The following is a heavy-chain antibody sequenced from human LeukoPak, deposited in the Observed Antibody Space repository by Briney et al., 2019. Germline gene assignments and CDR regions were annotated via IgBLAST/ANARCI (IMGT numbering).Heavy chain of an antibody. CDR2: ISAYNGNT. CDR3: ARDYIPRGRIAAAGRGGNWFNP. V-gene: IGHV1-18*01. J-gene: IGHJ5*02. CDR1: GYTFTSYG. Sequence: ASVNVSCKASGYTFTSYGISWVRQAPGEGLEWMGWISAYNGNTNYAQKLQGRVTMTTDTSTSTAYMELRSLRSDDTAVYYCARDYIPRGRIAAAGRGGNWFNPWGQGTLVTVSS. D-gene: IGHD6-13*01.